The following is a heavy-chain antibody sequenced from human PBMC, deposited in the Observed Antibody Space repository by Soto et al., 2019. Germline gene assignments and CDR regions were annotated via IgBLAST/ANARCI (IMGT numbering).Heavy chain of an antibody. D-gene: IGHD3-22*01. Sequence: ASVKVSCKASGYTFTSYGISWVRQAPGQGLEWMGWISAYNGNTNYAQKLQGRVTMTTDTSTSTAYMELRSLRSDDTAVYYCAREYYYDSSGENWFDPWGQGTLVTV. CDR3: AREYYYDSSGENWFDP. J-gene: IGHJ5*02. CDR2: ISAYNGNT. V-gene: IGHV1-18*01. CDR1: GYTFTSYG.